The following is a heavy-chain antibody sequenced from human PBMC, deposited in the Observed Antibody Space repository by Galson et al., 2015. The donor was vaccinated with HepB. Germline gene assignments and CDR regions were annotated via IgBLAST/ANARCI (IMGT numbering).Heavy chain of an antibody. V-gene: IGHV4-4*02. D-gene: IGHD4-11*01. CDR1: GGSISSSNW. J-gene: IGHJ6*02. CDR3: ASTSTVSTLRCGMDV. CDR2: IYHSGST. Sequence: LSLTCAVSGGSISSSNWWSWVRQPPGKGLEWIGEIYHSGSTNYNPSLKSRVTISVDKSKNQFSLKLSSVTAADTAVYYCASTSTVSTLRCGMDVWGQGTTVTVSS.